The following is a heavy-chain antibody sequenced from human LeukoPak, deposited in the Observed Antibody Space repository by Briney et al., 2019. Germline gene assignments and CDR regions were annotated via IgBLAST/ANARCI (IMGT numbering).Heavy chain of an antibody. J-gene: IGHJ4*02. CDR1: GYTFTSYG. CDR3: ARDQMVRGVWGLRSTPNFDY. V-gene: IGHV1-18*01. D-gene: IGHD3-10*01. CDR2: ISAYNGNT. Sequence: GASVKVSCKASGYTFTSYGISWVRQAPGQGLEWMGWISAYNGNTNYAQKLQGRVTMTTDTSTSTAYMELRSLRSDDTAVYYCARDQMVRGVWGLRSTPNFDYWGQGTLVTVSS.